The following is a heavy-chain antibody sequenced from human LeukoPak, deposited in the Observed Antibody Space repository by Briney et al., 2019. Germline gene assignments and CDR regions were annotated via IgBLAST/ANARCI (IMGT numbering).Heavy chain of an antibody. J-gene: IGHJ4*02. V-gene: IGHV3-30*04. CDR1: GFTFSTYA. Sequence: PGGSLRLSWAASGFTFSTYAMHWVRQAPGKGLEWVAVISYDGRDEKYADSVKGRFTISRDNSKNTLYLQMNSLRAEDTAVYYCAKDSGNYAKYYFDYWGQGTLVTVSS. CDR3: AKDSGNYAKYYFDY. D-gene: IGHD1-26*01. CDR2: ISYDGRDE.